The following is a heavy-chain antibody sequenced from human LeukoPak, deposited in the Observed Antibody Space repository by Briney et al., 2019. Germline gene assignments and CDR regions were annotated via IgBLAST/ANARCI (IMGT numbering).Heavy chain of an antibody. Sequence: ASVKVSCKASGYTFTGYCMHWVRQAPGQGLEWMGWINPNSGGTNYAQKFQGRVTMTGDTSISTAYMELSRLRSDDTAVYYCAISFDVDIVATINIWGQGTLVTVSS. D-gene: IGHD5-12*01. CDR3: AISFDVDIVATINI. V-gene: IGHV1-2*02. CDR2: INPNSGGT. CDR1: GYTFTGYC. J-gene: IGHJ4*02.